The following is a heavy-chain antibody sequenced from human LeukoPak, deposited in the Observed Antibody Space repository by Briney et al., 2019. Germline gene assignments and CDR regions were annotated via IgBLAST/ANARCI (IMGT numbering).Heavy chain of an antibody. Sequence: GGSLRLSCAASGFTFSSYGMHWVRQAPGKGLEWVAVISYDGSNKYYADSVKGRFTISRDNSKNTLYLQMNSLRAEDTAVYYCAKELYGDNGGYWGQGTLVTVPS. CDR1: GFTFSSYG. CDR2: ISYDGSNK. V-gene: IGHV3-30*18. J-gene: IGHJ4*02. CDR3: AKELYGDNGGY. D-gene: IGHD4-17*01.